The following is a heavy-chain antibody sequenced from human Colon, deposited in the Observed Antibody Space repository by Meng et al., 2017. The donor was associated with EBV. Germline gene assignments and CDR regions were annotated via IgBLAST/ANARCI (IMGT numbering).Heavy chain of an antibody. J-gene: IGHJ4*02. Sequence: HLHLPESGPGLEKPSKTLSLTCTISGGSITSTSSYWGWVRQPPGKGLEWIGSIYYRGSTNYNPSLKSRISMSVDMSKNQFSLKVNSVTAADTAIYYCVISSHNWGQGTLVTVSS. CDR2: IYYRGST. V-gene: IGHV4-39*07. CDR1: GGSITSTSSY. D-gene: IGHD3-3*02. CDR3: VISSHN.